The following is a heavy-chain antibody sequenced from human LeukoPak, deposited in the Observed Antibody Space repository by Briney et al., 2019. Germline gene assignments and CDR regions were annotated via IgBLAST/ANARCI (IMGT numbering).Heavy chain of an antibody. Sequence: PGGSLRLSCAAYGFTFSSYSMNWVRQAPGKGLEWVSSISSSSSYIYYADSVKGRFTISRDNAKNSLYLQMNSLRAEDTAVYYCARDRGDPYYFDYWGQGTLVTVSS. J-gene: IGHJ4*02. D-gene: IGHD2-21*02. CDR2: ISSSSSYI. CDR1: GFTFSSYS. V-gene: IGHV3-21*01. CDR3: ARDRGDPYYFDY.